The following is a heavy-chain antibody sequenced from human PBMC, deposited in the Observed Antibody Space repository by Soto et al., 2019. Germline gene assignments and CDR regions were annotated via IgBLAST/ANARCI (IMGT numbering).Heavy chain of an antibody. V-gene: IGHV4-31*03. Sequence: QVQLQESGPGLVKPSQTLSLTCPVSCGAISSGGYYWICIRQHPGKGLEWIGYIYYSGSTYYNPPLKSRVTISVHPSKNQFSLKLSSVTAADTAVYDCARGPGNRAKIDYRGQGPLVTVSS. CDR2: IYYSGST. CDR1: CGAISSGGYY. J-gene: IGHJ4*02. CDR3: ARGPGNRAKIDY.